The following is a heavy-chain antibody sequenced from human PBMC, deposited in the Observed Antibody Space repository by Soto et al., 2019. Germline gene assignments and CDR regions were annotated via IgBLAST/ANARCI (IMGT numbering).Heavy chain of an antibody. CDR2: IYHSGST. V-gene: IGHV4-30-2*01. CDR1: GGSISSGGYS. J-gene: IGHJ6*02. D-gene: IGHD3-10*01. Sequence: QLQLQESGSGLVKPSQTLSLTCAVSGGSISSGGYSWSWIRQPPGKGLEWIGYIYHSGSTYYNPSLKSRVTISVDRSKNQFSLKLSSVTAADTAVYYCASGPYSYGSGSNGYYGMDVWGQGTTVTVSS. CDR3: ASGPYSYGSGSNGYYGMDV.